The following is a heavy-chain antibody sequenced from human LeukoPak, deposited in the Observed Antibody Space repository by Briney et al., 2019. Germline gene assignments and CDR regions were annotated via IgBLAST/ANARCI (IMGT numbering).Heavy chain of an antibody. V-gene: IGHV4-61*02. Sequence: SETLSLTCTVSGGSISSGSYYWSWIRQPAGKGLEWIVRIYTSGSTNYNPSLKSRVTISVDTSKNQFSLKLSSVTAADTAVYYCARCSGNYYYGMDVWGQGTTVTVSS. D-gene: IGHD6-25*01. CDR2: IYTSGST. CDR3: ARCSGNYYYGMDV. J-gene: IGHJ6*02. CDR1: GGSISSGSYY.